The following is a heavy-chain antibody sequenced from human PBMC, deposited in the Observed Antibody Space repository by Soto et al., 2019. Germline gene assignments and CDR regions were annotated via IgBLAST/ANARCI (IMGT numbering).Heavy chain of an antibody. CDR2: IDRSDSYT. CDR1: GYSFTSYW. V-gene: IGHV5-10-1*01. D-gene: IGHD6-6*01. Sequence: GEALKISWKGSGYSFTSYWISWVRQMPGKGVEWMGRIDRSDSYTNYSPSFQGNVTISAYKSIITAYLQWSSLKDSDTAMYYCARHPLSMQQLVTPYYGMHXWGQGTTVTVS. J-gene: IGHJ6*02. CDR3: ARHPLSMQQLVTPYYGMHX.